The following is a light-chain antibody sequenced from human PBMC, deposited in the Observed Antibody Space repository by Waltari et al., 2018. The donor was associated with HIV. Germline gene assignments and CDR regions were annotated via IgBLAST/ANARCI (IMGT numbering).Light chain of an antibody. V-gene: IGKV3-11*01. CDR3: QERSNWPPLT. J-gene: IGKJ4*01. Sequence: EIVLTQSPATLSLSPGERATLSCRASQSVGYYLAWYQQKPGQAPRLLIYDTSIRATGIPARFSVSGSGTDFTLTISSLESEDFAVYYCQERSNWPPLTFGGGTKVEIK. CDR1: QSVGYY. CDR2: DTS.